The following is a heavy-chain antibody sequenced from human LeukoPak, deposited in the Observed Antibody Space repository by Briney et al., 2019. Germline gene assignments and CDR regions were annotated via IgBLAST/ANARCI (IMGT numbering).Heavy chain of an antibody. Sequence: GGFLRLSCVAAGFTFSRHDMNWVRQAPGKRLEWVAVISDDGSNKYYADSVKGRFTISRDNSKNTLYLQMNSLRTEDTAVYYCAKGVSSSWSNDAFDIWGQGTMVTVSS. CDR1: GFTFSRHD. CDR3: AKGVSSSWSNDAFDI. CDR2: ISDDGSNK. J-gene: IGHJ3*02. V-gene: IGHV3-30*18. D-gene: IGHD6-13*01.